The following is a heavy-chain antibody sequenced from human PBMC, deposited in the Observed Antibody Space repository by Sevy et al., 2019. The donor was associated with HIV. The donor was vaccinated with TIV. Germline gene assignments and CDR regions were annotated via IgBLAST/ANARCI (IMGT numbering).Heavy chain of an antibody. CDR3: ARDLSSGWYGVGDY. D-gene: IGHD6-19*01. V-gene: IGHV3-48*01. J-gene: IGHJ4*02. Sequence: GGSLRLSCAASGFIFSSYGMKWVRQAPGKGLEWISYISSSSSTIYYADSVKGRFTISRDNAKNSLYLQMNSLSAEDTAVYYCARDLSSGWYGVGDYWGQGTLVTVSS. CDR1: GFIFSSYG. CDR2: ISSSSSTI.